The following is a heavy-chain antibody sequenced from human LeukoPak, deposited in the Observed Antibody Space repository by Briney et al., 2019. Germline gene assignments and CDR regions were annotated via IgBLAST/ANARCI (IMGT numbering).Heavy chain of an antibody. CDR1: GYSFANYW. J-gene: IGHJ4*02. V-gene: IGHV5-51*01. Sequence: PGESLKMSCKGSGYSFANYWIGWVRPPPGKGLEYMALMYPDDSDTRYNPSFQGQVTISADKSISTAYLQWRSLKASDTAMYYCVRLASGRALIYFEFWGQGTRVTVSS. D-gene: IGHD3-10*01. CDR2: MYPDDSDT. CDR3: VRLASGRALIYFEF.